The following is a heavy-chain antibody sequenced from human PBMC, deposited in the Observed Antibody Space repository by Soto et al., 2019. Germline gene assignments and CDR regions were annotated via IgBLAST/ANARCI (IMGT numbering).Heavy chain of an antibody. CDR3: AKSEYSSSWYRVFDY. Sequence: GGSLRLSCAASGFTFTRYSMNWVRQAPGKGLEWVSSISSTTNYIYYGDSMKGRFTISRDNSKNTLYLQMNSLRAEDTAVYYCAKSEYSSSWYRVFDYWGQGTLVTVSS. J-gene: IGHJ4*02. V-gene: IGHV3-21*04. D-gene: IGHD6-13*01. CDR1: GFTFTRYS. CDR2: ISSTTNYI.